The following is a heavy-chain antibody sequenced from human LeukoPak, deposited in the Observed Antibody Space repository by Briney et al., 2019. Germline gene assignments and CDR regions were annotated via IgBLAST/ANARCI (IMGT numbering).Heavy chain of an antibody. CDR3: ARIEAIAAAGMYYYYGMDV. V-gene: IGHV1-18*01. Sequence: ASVKVSCKASGYTFTSYSISWVRQAPGKGLEWMGWISAYNGNTNYAQKLQGRVTMTTDTSTSTAYMELRSLRSDDTAVYYCARIEAIAAAGMYYYYGMDVWGQGTTVTVSS. CDR2: ISAYNGNT. D-gene: IGHD6-13*01. CDR1: GYTFTSYS. J-gene: IGHJ6*02.